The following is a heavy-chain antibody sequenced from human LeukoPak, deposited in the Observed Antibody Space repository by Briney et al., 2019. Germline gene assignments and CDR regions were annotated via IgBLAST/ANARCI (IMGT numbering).Heavy chain of an antibody. CDR1: GYAFTTYG. CDR2: ISGYDGNT. D-gene: IGHD4-17*01. CDR3: ARTVTTSSYYFDY. Sequence: ASVKVSCKASGYAFTTYGVSWVRQAPGQGLEWMGWISGYDGNTNYAQKLRGRVTMTTDTSTSTAYMDLRSLRSDDTALYYCARTVTTSSYYFDYWGQGTLVTVSS. V-gene: IGHV1-18*01. J-gene: IGHJ4*02.